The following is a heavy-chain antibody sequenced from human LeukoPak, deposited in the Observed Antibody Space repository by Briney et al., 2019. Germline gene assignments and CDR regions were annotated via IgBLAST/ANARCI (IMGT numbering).Heavy chain of an antibody. D-gene: IGHD2-21*02. V-gene: IGHV3-30*02. CDR1: GFMFEKYG. J-gene: IGHJ4*02. Sequence: PGGSLRLSCVASGFMFEKYGMHWVRQAPGKGLEWVAFIRHGGRIEYYADSVRGRFSISRGNSNNTLYLQMNSLKTEDTAVYRCAKDVGGGDHYQMNFDYWGQGTLVTVSS. CDR3: AKDVGGGDHYQMNFDY. CDR2: IRHGGRIE.